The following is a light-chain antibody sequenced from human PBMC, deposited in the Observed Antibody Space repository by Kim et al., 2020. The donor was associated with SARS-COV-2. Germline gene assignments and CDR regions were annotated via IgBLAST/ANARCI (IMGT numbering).Light chain of an antibody. CDR3: QQYDNLPIT. CDR2: GAS. J-gene: IGKJ5*01. Sequence: ASVGDRVTITCQASQDISNFLNWYQQKPGKAPKLLIDGASNLETGVPSRFSGSVSGTDYTFTISSLQPEDIATYYCQQYDNLPITFGQGTRLEIK. V-gene: IGKV1-33*01. CDR1: QDISNF.